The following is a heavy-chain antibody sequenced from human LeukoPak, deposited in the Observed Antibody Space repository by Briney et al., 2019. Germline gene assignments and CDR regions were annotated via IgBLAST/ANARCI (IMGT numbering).Heavy chain of an antibody. D-gene: IGHD3-10*01. CDR2: IIPIFGTA. Sequence: ASVKVSCKASGGTFSSYAISWVRQAPGQGLEWMGGIIPIFGTANYAQKFQGRVTITADESTSTAYMELSSLRSEDTAVYYCARRSGVRGVPYYYYYMDVWGKGTTVTISS. CDR3: ARRSGVRGVPYYYYYMDV. V-gene: IGHV1-69*01. CDR1: GGTFSSYA. J-gene: IGHJ6*03.